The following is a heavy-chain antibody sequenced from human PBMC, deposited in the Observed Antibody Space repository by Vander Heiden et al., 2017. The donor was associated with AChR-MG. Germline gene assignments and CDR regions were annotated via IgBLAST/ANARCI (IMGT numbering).Heavy chain of an antibody. CDR3: GRQGGARWPSVDH. D-gene: IGHD3-10*01. J-gene: IGHJ5*02. Sequence: DVPLVESGGTLVQPGGSLRLSCAASGFTCSDHTMNWVRQAPGKGLEWVSYIGGDGGAIDDADSVKGRFTISRDNAKNSLYLQMNSLRDEDTAVYYCGRQGGARWPSVDHWGQGTLVTVSS. CDR2: IGGDGGAI. V-gene: IGHV3-48*02. CDR1: GFTCSDHT.